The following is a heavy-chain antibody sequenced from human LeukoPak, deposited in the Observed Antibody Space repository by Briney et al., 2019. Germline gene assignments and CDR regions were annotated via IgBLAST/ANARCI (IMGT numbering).Heavy chain of an antibody. CDR2: IYYSGST. CDR3: ARGLGSSWYYFDY. CDR1: GGSISSGDYY. D-gene: IGHD6-13*01. Sequence: PSETLSLTCTVSGGSISSGDYYWSWIRQPPGKGLEWIGYIYYSGSTYYNPSLKSRVTISVDTSKNQFSLKLSSVTAAGTAVYYCARGLGSSWYYFDYWGQGTLVTVSS. J-gene: IGHJ4*02. V-gene: IGHV4-30-4*01.